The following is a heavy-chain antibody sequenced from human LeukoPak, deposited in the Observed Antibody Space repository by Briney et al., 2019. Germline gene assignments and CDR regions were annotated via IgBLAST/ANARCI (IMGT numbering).Heavy chain of an antibody. V-gene: IGHV4-59*01. Sequence: SETLSLTCTVSGGSISSYYWSWIRQPPGKGLEWIGYIYYSGSTNYNPSLKSRVTISVDTSKNQFSLKLSSVTAADTAVYYCARSRDGYNSYFDYWGQGTLVTVSS. J-gene: IGHJ4*02. CDR1: GGSISSYY. CDR3: ARSRDGYNSYFDY. CDR2: IYYSGST. D-gene: IGHD5-24*01.